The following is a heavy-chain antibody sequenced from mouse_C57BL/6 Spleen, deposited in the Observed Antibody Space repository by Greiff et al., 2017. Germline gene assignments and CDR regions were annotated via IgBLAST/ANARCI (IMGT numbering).Heavy chain of an antibody. Sequence: VKLMESGAELARPGASVKLSCKASGYTFTSYGISWVKQRTGQGLEWIGEIYPRSGNTYYNEKFKGKATLTADKSSRTAYMELRSLTSEDSAVYFCARDYSNYFDYWGQGTTLTVSS. CDR2: IYPRSGNT. CDR3: ARDYSNYFDY. CDR1: GYTFTSYG. D-gene: IGHD2-5*01. V-gene: IGHV1-81*01. J-gene: IGHJ2*01.